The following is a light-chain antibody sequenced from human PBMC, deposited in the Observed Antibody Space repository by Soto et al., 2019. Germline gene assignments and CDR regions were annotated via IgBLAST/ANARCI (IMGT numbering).Light chain of an antibody. CDR3: QQFDSSPVT. CDR2: GAS. V-gene: IGKV3-20*01. J-gene: IGKJ4*01. Sequence: EVVLTQSPVTLSVSPGDRATLSCRASQTVNNRYFAWYQQRPGQAPRLLIYGASSRATGIPDRFSGSGSGTYFTLTITRLESEDFAVYFCQQFDSSPVTFGGGTKVEIK. CDR1: QTVNNRY.